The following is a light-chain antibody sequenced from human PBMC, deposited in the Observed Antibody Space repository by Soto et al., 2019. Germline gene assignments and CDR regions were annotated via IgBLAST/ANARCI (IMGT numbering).Light chain of an antibody. CDR1: SASCDFK. V-gene: IGLV9-49*01. CDR3: GADHGSGSNFVQGV. Sequence: QPVLTQPSSASASLGPPATLPCTLGSASCDFKVDWYHQRPGKGPRFVMRVGTGGIVRSKGDGIPDRFSVLGSGLNRYLTIKTIQEEDESDYHCGADHGSGSNFVQGVFGGGTKLTVL. J-gene: IGLJ3*02. CDR2: VGTGGIVR.